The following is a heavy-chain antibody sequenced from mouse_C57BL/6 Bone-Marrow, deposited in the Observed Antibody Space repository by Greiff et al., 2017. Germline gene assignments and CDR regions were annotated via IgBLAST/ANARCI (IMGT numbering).Heavy chain of an antibody. V-gene: IGHV5-4*03. Sequence: EVKLMQSGGGLVKPGGSLKFSCAASGFNFSSYAMPWVRQTPEKRLEWVATISAGGSYTNYPHNVKGRFTISRDTANNNTYLQLSHLKSEDTAMYYCACDAYYGYFDVWGTGTTVTVSS. CDR2: ISAGGSYT. J-gene: IGHJ1*03. CDR3: ACDAYYGYFDV. CDR1: GFNFSSYA.